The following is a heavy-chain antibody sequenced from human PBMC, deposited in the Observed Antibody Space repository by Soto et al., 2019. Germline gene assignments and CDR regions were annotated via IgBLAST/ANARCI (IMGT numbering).Heavy chain of an antibody. CDR3: AKGLPPSWVTYERVPFDY. CDR2: ISGSGGST. D-gene: IGHD2-21*02. J-gene: IGHJ4*02. V-gene: IGHV3-23*01. CDR1: GFTFSSYA. Sequence: GGSLRLSCAASGFTFSSYAMSWVRQAPGKGLEWVSAISGSGGSTYYADSVKGRFTISRDNSKNTLYLQMNSLRAEDTAVYYCAKGLPPSWVTYERVPFDYWGQGTLVTVSS.